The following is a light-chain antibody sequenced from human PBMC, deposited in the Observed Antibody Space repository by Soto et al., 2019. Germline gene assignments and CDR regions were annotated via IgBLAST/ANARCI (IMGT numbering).Light chain of an antibody. J-gene: IGKJ1*01. CDR2: KAS. Sequence: DIQMTQSPSTLSASVGDRVTITCRASQSISSWLAWYQQKPGKAPKLLIYKASSLESGVPSRFSGSGSGTEFTLTISSLQPDDFATYYCQQYNRFSWAFGQGTKV. CDR3: QQYNRFSWA. V-gene: IGKV1-5*03. CDR1: QSISSW.